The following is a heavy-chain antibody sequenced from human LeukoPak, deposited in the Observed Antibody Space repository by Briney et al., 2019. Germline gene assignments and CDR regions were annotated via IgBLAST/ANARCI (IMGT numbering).Heavy chain of an antibody. Sequence: GGSLKISCKGSGYNFTSYWIGWGRQVPGKGLEGMGIIYPGDSDTRYSPSFQGQVTISADKSISTAYLQWSSLKASDTAMYYCARLGYCSSTSCYPGGRVPYYFDYWGQGTLVTVSS. CDR2: IYPGDSDT. D-gene: IGHD2-2*01. CDR3: ARLGYCSSTSCYPGGRVPYYFDY. J-gene: IGHJ4*02. V-gene: IGHV5-51*01. CDR1: GYNFTSYW.